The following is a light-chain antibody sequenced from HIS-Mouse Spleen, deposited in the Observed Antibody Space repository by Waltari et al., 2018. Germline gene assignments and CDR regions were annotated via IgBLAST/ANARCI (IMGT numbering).Light chain of an antibody. V-gene: IGLV6-57*04. CDR3: QSYDSSNHVV. J-gene: IGLJ2*01. Sequence: NFMLTQPHSVSESPGKTVTISCPRSSGSIASNYGQRYQQRPGSAPTTVIYEDNQRPSGVPDRFSGSIDSSSNSASLTISGLKTEDEADYYCQSYDSSNHVVFGGGTKLTVL. CDR1: SGSIASNY. CDR2: EDN.